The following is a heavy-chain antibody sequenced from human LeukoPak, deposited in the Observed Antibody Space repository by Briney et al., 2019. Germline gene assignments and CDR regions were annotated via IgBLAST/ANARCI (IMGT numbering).Heavy chain of an antibody. V-gene: IGHV4-59*01. D-gene: IGHD1-1*01. CDR2: IYYSGST. Sequence: SETLSLTCTVSGGSISSYYWSWIRQPPGKGLEWIGYIYYSGSTNYNPSLKSRVTISVDTSKNQFSQKLSSVTAADTAVYYCACTTTGYYYGMDVWGQGTTVTVSS. CDR1: GGSISSYY. J-gene: IGHJ6*02. CDR3: ACTTTGYYYGMDV.